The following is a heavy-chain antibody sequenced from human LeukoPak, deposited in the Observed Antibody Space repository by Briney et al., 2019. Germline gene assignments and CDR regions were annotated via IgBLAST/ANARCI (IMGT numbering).Heavy chain of an antibody. J-gene: IGHJ6*02. Sequence: GGSLRLSCAASGFTFSSYAMSWVRQAPGKGLQWVSAISGTGGNTYYADSVKGRFTISRDNSKNTLYLQMNSLRAEDTAVYYCGKARESSSSTSCYRNGMDVWGQGTTVTVSS. V-gene: IGHV3-23*01. D-gene: IGHD2-2*02. CDR2: ISGTGGNT. CDR1: GFTFSSYA. CDR3: GKARESSSSTSCYRNGMDV.